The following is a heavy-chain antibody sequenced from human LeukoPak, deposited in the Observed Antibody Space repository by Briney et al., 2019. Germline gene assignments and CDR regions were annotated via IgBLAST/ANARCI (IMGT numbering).Heavy chain of an antibody. CDR2: IRYDGSNK. V-gene: IGHV3-30*02. CDR1: GFTFSSYG. Sequence: GGSLRLSCAASGFTFSSYGMHWVRQAPGKGLEWVAFIRYDGSNKYYADSVKGRFTISRDNAKNSLYLQMNSLRAEDTAVYYCARSGGDIVVVPAAMGGGYYYYYMDVWGKGTTVTVSS. CDR3: ARSGGDIVVVPAAMGGGYYYYYMDV. D-gene: IGHD2-2*01. J-gene: IGHJ6*03.